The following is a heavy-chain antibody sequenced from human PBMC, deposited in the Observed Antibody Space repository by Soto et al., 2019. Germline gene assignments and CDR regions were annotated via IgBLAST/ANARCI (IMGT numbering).Heavy chain of an antibody. Sequence: SETLSLTCTVSGGSISSYYWTWLRQSPGRGLEWIGYISYSGSTYYNPSLRSRVTISADTSKNQFSLRMNSMIAADTAVYYCARADPDASVGYWGQGALVTVSS. CDR1: GGSISSYY. D-gene: IGHD2-15*01. J-gene: IGHJ4*02. V-gene: IGHV4-59*01. CDR3: ARADPDASVGY. CDR2: ISYSGST.